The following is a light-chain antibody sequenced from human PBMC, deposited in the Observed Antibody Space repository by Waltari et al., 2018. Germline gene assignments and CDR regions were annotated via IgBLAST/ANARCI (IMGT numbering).Light chain of an antibody. CDR1: SSNIGINA. CDR3: SAWDDSVNGQV. Sequence: QSILTQPPSLSGTPGQRVTISCFGTSSNIGINAVNWYQQVPGKAPKFLIKSSNRRPSGVPDRFSASKSGTAASLAITGLQSDDDGDYYCSAWDDSVNGQVFGGGTKLTVL. J-gene: IGLJ2*01. CDR2: SSN. V-gene: IGLV1-44*01.